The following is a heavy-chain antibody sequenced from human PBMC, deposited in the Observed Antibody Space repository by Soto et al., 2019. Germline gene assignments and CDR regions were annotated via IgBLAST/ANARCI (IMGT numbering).Heavy chain of an antibody. J-gene: IGHJ4*02. Sequence: PGGSLRLSCXAXGFTFSSYSMNWVRQAPGKGLEWVSYISSSSSTIYYADSVKGRFTISRDNAKNSLYLQMNSLRAEDTAVYYCARDPTNHCSSTSCPFDYWGQGTLVTVSS. CDR2: ISSSSSTI. V-gene: IGHV3-48*01. D-gene: IGHD2-2*01. CDR3: ARDPTNHCSSTSCPFDY. CDR1: GFTFSSYS.